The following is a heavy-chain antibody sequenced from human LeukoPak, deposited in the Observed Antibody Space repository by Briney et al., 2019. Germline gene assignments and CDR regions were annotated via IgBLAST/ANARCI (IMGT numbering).Heavy chain of an antibody. Sequence: GGSLRLSCAASGVTFSSYWMHWVRQVPGKGLVWVSRINSDGSSTSYADSVKGRFTISRDNAKNTLYVQMNSLRAEDTAVYYSSTGSGHAFDIWGRGTMVTVSS. D-gene: IGHD3-10*01. CDR1: GVTFSSYW. J-gene: IGHJ3*02. CDR3: STGSGHAFDI. V-gene: IGHV3-74*01. CDR2: INSDGSST.